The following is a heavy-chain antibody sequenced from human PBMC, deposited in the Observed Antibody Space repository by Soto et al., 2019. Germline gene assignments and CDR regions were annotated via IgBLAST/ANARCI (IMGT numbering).Heavy chain of an antibody. CDR2: ITPIFGTA. V-gene: IGHV1-69*06. D-gene: IGHD3-22*01. J-gene: IGHJ4*02. Sequence: SVKISCNASGGTFSSYAISWVRQPPGQGLEWMGGITPIFGTANYAQKFQGRVTITADKSTSTAYMELSSLRSEDTAVYYCARAMFQGYYDSLYYFDYWGQGTLVTVSS. CDR1: GGTFSSYA. CDR3: ARAMFQGYYDSLYYFDY.